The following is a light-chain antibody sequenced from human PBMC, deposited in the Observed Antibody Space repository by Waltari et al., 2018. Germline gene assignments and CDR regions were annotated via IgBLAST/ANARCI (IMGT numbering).Light chain of an antibody. V-gene: IGLV3-19*01. J-gene: IGLJ3*02. CDR2: GKN. CDR3: SSRDIRGIQLL. CDR1: SLNSYY. Sequence: SSELTQDPAVSVALGQTVRITCQGDSLNSYYASWYQQRAGQAPLLVIYGKNKRPSGFPVRFSGSSLGDTSSLTITAARAEDEADYYCSSRDIRGIQLLFGGGTKLTVL.